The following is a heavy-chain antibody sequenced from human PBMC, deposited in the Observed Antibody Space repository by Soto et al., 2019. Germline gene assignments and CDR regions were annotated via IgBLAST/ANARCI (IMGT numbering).Heavy chain of an antibody. CDR3: ARGGWWFGELLINYYYYGMDV. Sequence: SETLSLTCSVSGGSISSGGYYWSWIRQHPGKGLEWIGYIYYSGSTYYNPSLKSRVTISVDTSKNQFSLKLSSVTAADTAVYYCARGGWWFGELLINYYYYGMDVWGQGTTVTVSS. V-gene: IGHV4-31*03. CDR2: IYYSGST. D-gene: IGHD3-10*01. J-gene: IGHJ6*02. CDR1: GGSISSGGYY.